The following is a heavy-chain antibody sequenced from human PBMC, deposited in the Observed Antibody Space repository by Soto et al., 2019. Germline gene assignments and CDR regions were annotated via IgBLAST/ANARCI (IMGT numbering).Heavy chain of an antibody. CDR1: GLIFTRYS. Sequence: GGSLRLSCAASGLIFTRYSMTWVRQAPGKGLEWVSYVSNSGSTTYYADSVKGRFTISRDNAKNSLYLQMNSLRDEDTAVYYCARDPYYAGRYYYHGLDVWGQGTTVTVSS. CDR3: ARDPYYAGRYYYHGLDV. J-gene: IGHJ6*02. D-gene: IGHD3-10*01. V-gene: IGHV3-48*02. CDR2: VSNSGSTT.